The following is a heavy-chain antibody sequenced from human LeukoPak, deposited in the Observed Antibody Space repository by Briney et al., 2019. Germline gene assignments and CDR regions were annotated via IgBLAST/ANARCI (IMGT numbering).Heavy chain of an antibody. CDR2: IYSGGST. D-gene: IGHD1-26*01. V-gene: IGHV3-66*01. Sequence: GGSLRLSCAASGFTVRSNYMNWVRQAPGKGLEWVSVIYSGGSTYYADSVKGRFTISRDNSKNTLYLQMNSLRAEDTTVYYCAREGTWSYYYDYWGQGTLVTVSS. J-gene: IGHJ4*02. CDR1: GFTVRSNY. CDR3: AREGTWSYYYDY.